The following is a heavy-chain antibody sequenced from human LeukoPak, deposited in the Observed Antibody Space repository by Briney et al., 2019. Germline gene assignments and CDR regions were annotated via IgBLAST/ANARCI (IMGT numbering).Heavy chain of an antibody. Sequence: SETLSLTCSVSGGSVRSYSWSWIRQPPGKGLEWIGYIHYSGTTNYKPSLKSRVTISVETTKNQFSLKLSSVTAVDTAVYYCARHGGESLVATILHAFDIWGQGTMVTVSS. V-gene: IGHV4-59*08. J-gene: IGHJ3*02. D-gene: IGHD5-12*01. CDR2: IHYSGTT. CDR3: ARHGGESLVATILHAFDI. CDR1: GGSVRSYS.